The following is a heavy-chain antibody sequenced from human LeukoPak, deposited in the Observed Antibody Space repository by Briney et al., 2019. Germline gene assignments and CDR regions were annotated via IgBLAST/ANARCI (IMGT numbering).Heavy chain of an antibody. V-gene: IGHV3-48*03. CDR2: ISSSGSSI. CDR3: ARDRVNWNDEFDP. CDR1: GFTFSTYE. D-gene: IGHD1-20*01. Sequence: PGGSLRLSCAASGFTFSTYEMNWVRQAPGKGLEWVSYISSSGSSIYYADSVKGRFTISRGNAKNSLYLQMNSLRAEDTAVYYCARDRVNWNDEFDPWGQGTLVTVSS. J-gene: IGHJ5*02.